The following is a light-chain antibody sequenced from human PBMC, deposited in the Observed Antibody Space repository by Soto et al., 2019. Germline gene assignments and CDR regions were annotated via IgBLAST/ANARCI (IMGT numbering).Light chain of an antibody. CDR1: SSDVGSYNL. V-gene: IGLV2-23*02. CDR2: EVS. CDR3: CSYSGSSTYV. J-gene: IGLJ1*01. Sequence: QSVLTRPASVSGSPGQSITISCTGTSSDVGSYNLVSWYQQHPGKAPKLMIYEVSKRPSGVSNRFSGSKSGNTASLTISGLQAVYEADYYCCSYSGSSTYVFGTGTKVTV.